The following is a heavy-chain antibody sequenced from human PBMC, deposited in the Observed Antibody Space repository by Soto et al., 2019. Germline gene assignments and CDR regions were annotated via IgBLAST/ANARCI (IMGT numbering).Heavy chain of an antibody. V-gene: IGHV1-69*02. CDR3: ARLGITMVRGVITDIDY. D-gene: IGHD3-10*01. J-gene: IGHJ4*02. CDR1: GGTFSSYT. Sequence: QVQLVQSGAEVKKPGSSVKVSCKASGGTFSSYTISWVRQAPGQGLEWMGRSIPILGIANYAQKFQGRVTITADKSTSTAYMELSSLRSDDTAVYYCARLGITMVRGVITDIDYWGQGTLVTVSS. CDR2: SIPILGIA.